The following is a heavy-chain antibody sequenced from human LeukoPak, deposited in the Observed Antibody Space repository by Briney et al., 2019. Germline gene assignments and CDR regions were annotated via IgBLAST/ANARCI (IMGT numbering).Heavy chain of an antibody. CDR1: GFTFSSYS. D-gene: IGHD3-22*01. J-gene: IGHJ4*02. Sequence: GGSLRLSCAASGFTFSSYSMNWVRQAPGKGLEWVSYISSSSSTIYYADSVKGRFTISRDNAKNSLYLQMNSRRAEDTAVYYCARDQDGYYDSSGYYSPFDYWGQGTLVTVSS. V-gene: IGHV3-48*01. CDR3: ARDQDGYYDSSGYYSPFDY. CDR2: ISSSSSTI.